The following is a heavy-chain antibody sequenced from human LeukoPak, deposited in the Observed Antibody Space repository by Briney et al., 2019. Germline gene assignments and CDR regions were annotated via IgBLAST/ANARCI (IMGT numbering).Heavy chain of an antibody. CDR3: VRGVRDTIGYYHFDS. J-gene: IGHJ4*02. Sequence: SETLPLTCTVSGGSISSSSYYWGWIRQYPGKGLEWIGYIYYTGIIYYNPSLKSRVTISVDTSKNQFSLKLSSVTAADTAVFYCVRGVRDTIGYYHFDSWGQGTLVTVSS. CDR1: GGSISSSSYY. V-gene: IGHV4-31*03. CDR2: IYYTGII. D-gene: IGHD3-22*01.